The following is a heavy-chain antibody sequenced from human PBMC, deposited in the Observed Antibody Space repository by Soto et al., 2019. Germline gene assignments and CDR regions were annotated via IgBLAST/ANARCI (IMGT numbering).Heavy chain of an antibody. Sequence: QVQLVQSGAEVKKPGSSVKVSCTASGGTFSSYAISWVRQAPGQGLEWMGGIIPIFGTANYAQKFQGRVTITADESTSTAYMELSSLRSEDTAVYYCARDRYSSSSGAWRWFDPWGQGTLVTVSS. D-gene: IGHD6-6*01. CDR2: IIPIFGTA. J-gene: IGHJ5*02. CDR3: ARDRYSSSSGAWRWFDP. CDR1: GGTFSSYA. V-gene: IGHV1-69*01.